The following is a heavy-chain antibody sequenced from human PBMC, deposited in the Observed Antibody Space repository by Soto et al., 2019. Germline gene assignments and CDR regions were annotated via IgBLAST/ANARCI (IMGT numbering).Heavy chain of an antibody. J-gene: IGHJ3*02. V-gene: IGHV1-69*13. D-gene: IGHD5-12*01. CDR2: IIPIFGTA. Sequence: SVKVSCKASGGTFSSYAISWVRQAPGQGLEWMGGIIPIFGTANYAQKFQGRVTITADESTSTAYMELSSLRSEDTAVYYCARDQRARSDGYPDPDAFDIWGQGTMVTVSS. CDR1: GGTFSSYA. CDR3: ARDQRARSDGYPDPDAFDI.